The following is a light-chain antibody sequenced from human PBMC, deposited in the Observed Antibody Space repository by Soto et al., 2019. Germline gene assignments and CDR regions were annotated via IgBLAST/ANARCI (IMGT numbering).Light chain of an antibody. Sequence: EIVLTQSPGTLSLSPGERATLSCRASQSVSSIFLAWYQHKPGQAPRLLIYGASTRATGIPDRFSGSGSGTDFILTISRLEPEDFAVYYCQQYGSSPRTCGHGTRVEIK. CDR1: QSVSSIF. J-gene: IGKJ1*01. V-gene: IGKV3-20*01. CDR3: QQYGSSPRT. CDR2: GAS.